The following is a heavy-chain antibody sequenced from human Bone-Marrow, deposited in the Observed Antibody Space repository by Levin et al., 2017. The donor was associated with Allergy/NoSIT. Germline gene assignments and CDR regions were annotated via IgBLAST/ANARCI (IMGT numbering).Heavy chain of an antibody. V-gene: IGHV4-59*11. J-gene: IGHJ5*02. Sequence: PSETLSLTCTVSGGSISSHYWSWIRQPPGKGLEWIGYIYYSGSTNYNPSLKSRVTISVDTSKNQFSLKLSSVTAADTAVYYCARGGDKFDPWGQGTLVTVSS. CDR1: GGSISSHY. D-gene: IGHD3-10*01. CDR2: IYYSGST. CDR3: ARGGDKFDP.